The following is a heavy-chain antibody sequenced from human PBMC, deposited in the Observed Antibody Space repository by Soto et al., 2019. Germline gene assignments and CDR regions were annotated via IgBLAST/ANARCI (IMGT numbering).Heavy chain of an antibody. J-gene: IGHJ4*02. CDR3: AGRTYYYDSPLGYFDY. Sequence: GASVKVSCKASGYTFTSYGISWVRQAPGQGLEWMGGIIPIYGTANYAQKFQGRVTITADESTSTAYMELSSLRSEDTAVYYCAGRTYYYDSPLGYFDYWGQGTLVTVSS. D-gene: IGHD3-22*01. V-gene: IGHV1-69*13. CDR2: IIPIYGTA. CDR1: GYTFTSYG.